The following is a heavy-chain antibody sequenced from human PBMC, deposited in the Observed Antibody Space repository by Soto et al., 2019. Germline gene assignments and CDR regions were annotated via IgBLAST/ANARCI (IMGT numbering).Heavy chain of an antibody. CDR2: IYYSGNT. J-gene: IGHJ3*01. D-gene: IGHD4-17*01. V-gene: IGHV4-39*01. Sequence: QLQLQESGPGLVKPSETLSLTCTVSGGSIGSTSYFWGWIRQPPGKGLEWIGNIYYSGNTYYNPSLKSRVTLSVDTSKNQFSLKLSSVTAADTALYYCARLANYGAKSAAFDFWGQATVVTVSS. CDR3: ARLANYGAKSAAFDF. CDR1: GGSIGSTSYF.